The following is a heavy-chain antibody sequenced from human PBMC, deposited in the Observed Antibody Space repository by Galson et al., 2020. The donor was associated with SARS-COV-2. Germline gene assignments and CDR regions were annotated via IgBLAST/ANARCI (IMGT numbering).Heavy chain of an antibody. V-gene: IGHV3-48*03. Sequence: TGGPLRLPCAAPELTSSNYEMTWFPKAQAKGLEWVSYISSSGRTINYENSVKGRFTISRENAKSTQSLQMNSLRAEDTAVYYCARLDAYGPGYWGQGTLVTVSS. CDR3: ARLDAYGPGY. J-gene: IGHJ4*02. CDR1: ELTSSNYE. CDR2: ISSSGRTI. D-gene: IGHD2-21*01.